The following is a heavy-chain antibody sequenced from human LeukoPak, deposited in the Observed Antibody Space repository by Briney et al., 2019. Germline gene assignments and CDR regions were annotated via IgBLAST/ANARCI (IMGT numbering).Heavy chain of an antibody. CDR2: INHSGST. Sequence: SETLSLTCAVYGGSFSGYYWSWIRQPPGKGLEWIGEINHSGSTNYNPSLKSRVTISVDTSKNQLSLKLSSVTAADTALYFCARTHFDSLGWFDPWGQGIQVIVSS. D-gene: IGHD3-9*01. V-gene: IGHV4-34*01. CDR1: GGSFSGYY. CDR3: ARTHFDSLGWFDP. J-gene: IGHJ5*02.